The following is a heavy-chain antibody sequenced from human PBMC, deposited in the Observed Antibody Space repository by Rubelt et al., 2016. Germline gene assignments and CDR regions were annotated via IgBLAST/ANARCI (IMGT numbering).Heavy chain of an antibody. CDR2: ISYDGSNP. V-gene: IGHV3-30*18. CDR1: GFTFCRFA. D-gene: IGHD6-6*01. CDR3: AKAESGIGARLDYYYYGMDV. Sequence: GGSLRLSCAASGFTFCRFAMHWVRQAPGKGLEWVAAISYDGSNPSTEDSVKGRFTIYRDNSKDTLFRQINGLSAEDTAVDYCAKAESGIGARLDYYYYGMDVWGQGTTVTVSS. J-gene: IGHJ6*02.